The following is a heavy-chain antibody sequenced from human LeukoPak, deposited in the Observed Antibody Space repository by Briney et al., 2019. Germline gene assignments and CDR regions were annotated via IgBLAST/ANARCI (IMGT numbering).Heavy chain of an antibody. J-gene: IGHJ6*02. CDR3: ARDGAYYSDVMDV. CDR2: ISGDNGKT. Sequence: GASVKVSCKASGFPFTTYGVSWVRQAPGQGLEWMGWISGDNGKTNYAQKFQGRVTMTTDTSTSTAYMELTSLRSDDTAVYYCARDGAYYSDVMDVWGLGTTVTVSS. V-gene: IGHV1-18*01. D-gene: IGHD4/OR15-4a*01. CDR1: GFPFTTYG.